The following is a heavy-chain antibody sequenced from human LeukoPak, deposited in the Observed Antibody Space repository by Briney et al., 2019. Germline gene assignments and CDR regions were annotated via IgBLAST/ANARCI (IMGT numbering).Heavy chain of an antibody. V-gene: IGHV3-21*01. CDR1: GFTFSSYS. CDR2: ISSSSSYI. CDR3: ARDDIVVVVAAQGYAFDI. Sequence: VGSLRLSCAASGFTFSSYSMNWVRQAPGKGLEWVSSISSSSSYIYYADSVKGRFTISRDNAKNSLYLQMNSLRAEDKAVYYCARDDIVVVVAAQGYAFDIWGQGTMVTVSS. D-gene: IGHD2-15*01. J-gene: IGHJ3*02.